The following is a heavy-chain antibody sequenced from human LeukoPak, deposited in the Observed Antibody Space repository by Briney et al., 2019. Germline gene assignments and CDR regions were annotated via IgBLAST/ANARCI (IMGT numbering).Heavy chain of an antibody. CDR2: IYSGDST. J-gene: IGHJ4*02. Sequence: GGSLRLSCAVSGFTVSSNYMSWVRQAPGKGLEWVSIIYSGDSTFYADSVKARFTISRDNSNTLYLQMNSVRAEDTAVYYCARGEVFDCWGQGTLVSVSS. CDR1: GFTVSSNY. D-gene: IGHD1-26*01. CDR3: ARGEVFDC. V-gene: IGHV3-66*01.